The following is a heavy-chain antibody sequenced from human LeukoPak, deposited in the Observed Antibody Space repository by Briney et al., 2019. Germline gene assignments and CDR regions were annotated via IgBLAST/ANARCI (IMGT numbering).Heavy chain of an antibody. J-gene: IGHJ3*02. CDR1: GFTFSSYG. CDR2: IWYDGSNK. D-gene: IGHD3-10*01. Sequence: GGSLRLSRAASGFTFSSYGMHWVRQAPGKGLEWVAVIWYDGSNKYYADSVKGRFTISRDNSKNTLYLQMNSLKAEDTAVYYCARGPLWFGELGPFQLHAFDIWGQGTMVTVSS. CDR3: ARGPLWFGELGPFQLHAFDI. V-gene: IGHV3-33*01.